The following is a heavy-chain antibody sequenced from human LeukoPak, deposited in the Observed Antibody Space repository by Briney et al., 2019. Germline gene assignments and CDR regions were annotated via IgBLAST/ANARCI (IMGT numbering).Heavy chain of an antibody. CDR2: IKEDGSEK. CDR1: GFTFNKYW. D-gene: IGHD3-3*01. CDR3: GRASRSGRPAGIDY. V-gene: IGHV3-7*03. J-gene: IGHJ4*02. Sequence: GGSLRLSCAASGFTFNKYWMSWVRQAPGKGLEWVANIKEDGSEKHYVDSVRGRFAISRDNAKNSLYLQMNSLRAEDTAVYYCGRASRSGRPAGIDYWGQGTLVTVSS.